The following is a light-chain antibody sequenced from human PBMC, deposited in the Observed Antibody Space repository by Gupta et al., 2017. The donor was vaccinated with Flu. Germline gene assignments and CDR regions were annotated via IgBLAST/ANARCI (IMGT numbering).Light chain of an antibody. J-gene: IGKJ1*01. V-gene: IGKV1-27*01. CDR2: AAS. Sequence: IQMTQSPSSLSVSVGDRVTITCRASQGISNLLAWYLPRPGKIPILLSYAASTLQSWVPSRFSGRGSGTDFALTISSLQPEDVATYSCQKYDSAPRTFGQGTQVEIK. CDR1: QGISNL. CDR3: QKYDSAPRT.